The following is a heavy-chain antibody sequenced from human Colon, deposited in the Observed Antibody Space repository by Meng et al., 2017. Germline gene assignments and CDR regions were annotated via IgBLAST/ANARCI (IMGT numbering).Heavy chain of an antibody. CDR3: ARGPHSAWPLLAY. V-gene: IGHV4-34*01. CDR1: GASFSGYY. CDR2: ISHTGDT. D-gene: IGHD1-26*01. Sequence: QGQVQQWGAGLLKPSETLSLTCAISGASFSGYYWTWVRQPPGKGLEWIGEISHTGDTSYNPSLSSRVTISRDTSKNQFSLSLTSVTAADTAVYYCARGPHSAWPLLAYWGQGTLVTVSS. J-gene: IGHJ4*02.